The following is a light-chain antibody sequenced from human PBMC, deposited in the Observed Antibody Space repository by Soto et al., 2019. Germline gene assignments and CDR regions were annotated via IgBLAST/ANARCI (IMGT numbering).Light chain of an antibody. CDR3: SSYSGSDNFVV. CDR2: EVS. Sequence: QCALTQPASVCGSPGQSITISCSGTSSDVGGYDHVSWYQHHPGEAPKLMIYEVSYRPSGVSTRFSGSKSGNTASLTISGLQAEDEADYYCSSYSGSDNFVVFGGGTKLTVL. J-gene: IGLJ3*02. V-gene: IGLV2-14*01. CDR1: SSDVGGYDH.